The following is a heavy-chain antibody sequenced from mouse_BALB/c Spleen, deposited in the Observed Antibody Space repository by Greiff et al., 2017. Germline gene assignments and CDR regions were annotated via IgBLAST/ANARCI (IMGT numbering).Heavy chain of an antibody. Sequence: DLVKPGASVKLSCKASGYTFTSYWINWIKQRPGQGLEWIGRIAPGSGSTYYNEMFKGKATLTVDTSSSTAYIQLSSLSSEDSAVYFCARCNYYGSSYFDYWGQGTTLTVSS. D-gene: IGHD1-1*01. V-gene: IGHV1S41*01. CDR3: ARCNYYGSSYFDY. J-gene: IGHJ2*01. CDR1: GYTFTSYW. CDR2: IAPGSGST.